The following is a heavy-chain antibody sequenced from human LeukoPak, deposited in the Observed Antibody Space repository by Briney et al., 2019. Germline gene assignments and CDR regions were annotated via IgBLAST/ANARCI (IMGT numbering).Heavy chain of an antibody. J-gene: IGHJ4*02. D-gene: IGHD3-22*01. CDR1: GFNFNGYS. CDR3: AKDRQSRGSLGFDY. Sequence: GPLRLPCPASGFNFNGYSMSWVRPAPGKGPEWVSTINGRGDATYYSDSAKGRFNISRDNSKNTLNVQMSSLTAEETAFYYCAKDRQSRGSLGFDYWGQGAPVIVSS. V-gene: IGHV3-23*01. CDR2: INGRGDAT.